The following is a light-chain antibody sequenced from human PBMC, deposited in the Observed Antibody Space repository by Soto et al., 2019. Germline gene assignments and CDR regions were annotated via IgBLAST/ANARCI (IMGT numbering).Light chain of an antibody. Sequence: QSVLTQPTSVSGAPGQRVTISCTGSSSNIGAGYDVHWYQQLPGTAPKLLIYGNTHRPSGVPDRFSVSKSGTSASLAITELQAEDEADYYCQSYDSSLSGYVFGAGTKLTVL. CDR2: GNT. V-gene: IGLV1-40*01. CDR3: QSYDSSLSGYV. J-gene: IGLJ1*01. CDR1: SSNIGAGYD.